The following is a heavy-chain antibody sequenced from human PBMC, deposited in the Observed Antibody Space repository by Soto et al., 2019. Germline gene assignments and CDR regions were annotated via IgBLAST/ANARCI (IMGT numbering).Heavy chain of an antibody. V-gene: IGHV1-69*01. CDR2: IIPIFGTA. CDR1: GGTFSSYA. J-gene: IGHJ6*02. D-gene: IGHD2-2*03. CDR3: ARVDIVVVPAAGTDYYYYGMDV. Sequence: QVQLVQSGAEVKKPGSSVKVSCKASGGTFSSYAISWVRQAPGQGLEWRGGIIPIFGTANYAQKFQGRVTITADESTSTAYMELSSLRSEDTAVYYCARVDIVVVPAAGTDYYYYGMDVWGQGTTVTVSS.